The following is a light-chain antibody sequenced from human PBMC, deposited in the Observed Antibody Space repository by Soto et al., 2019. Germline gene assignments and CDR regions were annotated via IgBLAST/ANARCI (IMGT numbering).Light chain of an antibody. J-gene: IGKJ1*01. Sequence: DIQMTQSPSTLSASVGDRITIPCRASQSISSWLAWYQQKPGKAPKLLIYKASNLESGVPSRFSGSGAGTDFTLTITSLQSEDFGVYFCQQYKDWPTTFGQGTKVDIK. CDR3: QQYKDWPTT. V-gene: IGKV1-5*03. CDR1: QSISSW. CDR2: KAS.